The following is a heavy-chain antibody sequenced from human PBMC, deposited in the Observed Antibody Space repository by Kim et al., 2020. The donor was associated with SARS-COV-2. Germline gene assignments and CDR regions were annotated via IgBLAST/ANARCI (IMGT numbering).Heavy chain of an antibody. CDR1: GGSISSSSYY. J-gene: IGHJ6*02. V-gene: IGHV4-39*01. Sequence: SETLSLTCTVSGGSISSSSYYWGWIRQPPGKGLEWIGSIYYSGSTYYNPSLKSRVTISVDTSKNQSSLKLSSVTAADTAVYYCARLTTFDYGDDSAEYSVIQPPFSNGMDVWGQGTTVTVSS. CDR3: ARLTTFDYGDDSAEYSVIQPPFSNGMDV. D-gene: IGHD4-17*01. CDR2: IYYSGST.